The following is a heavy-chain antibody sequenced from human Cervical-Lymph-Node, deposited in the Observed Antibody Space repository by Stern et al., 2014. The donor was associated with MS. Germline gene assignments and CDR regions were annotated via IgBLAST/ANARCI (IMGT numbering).Heavy chain of an antibody. J-gene: IGHJ4*02. CDR3: ARGGGYSSSPEPWVY. Sequence: VQLVQSGAEVKKPGSSVKVSCKASGGTFNRYVFSWVRQAPGQGLEWMGGISPLFGKANYAQKFQGRVTITADESTSTAYMELSSLRSEDTAVYYCARGGGYSSSPEPWVYWGQGTLVTVSS. D-gene: IGHD6-6*01. V-gene: IGHV1-69*01. CDR1: GGTFNRYV. CDR2: ISPLFGKA.